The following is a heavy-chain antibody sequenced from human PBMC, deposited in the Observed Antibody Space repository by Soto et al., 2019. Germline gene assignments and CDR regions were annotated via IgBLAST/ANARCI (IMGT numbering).Heavy chain of an antibody. V-gene: IGHV1-69*13. CDR2: IIPIFGTA. CDR1: GGTFSSYA. J-gene: IGHJ6*02. Sequence: AVKVSCKASGGTFSSYAISWVRQAPGQGLEWMGGIIPIFGTANYAQKFQGRVTITADESTSTAYMELSSLRSEDTAVYYCARGSSTSCYRSICGMDVWGQGTTVTVSS. D-gene: IGHD2-2*02. CDR3: ARGSSTSCYRSICGMDV.